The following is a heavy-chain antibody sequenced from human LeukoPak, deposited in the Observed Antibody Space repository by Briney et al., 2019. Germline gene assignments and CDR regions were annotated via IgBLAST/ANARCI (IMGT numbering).Heavy chain of an antibody. J-gene: IGHJ6*02. Sequence: SEPLSLTCTVSGGSISSSSYYWGWIRQPPGKGLEWIGSIYYSGSTYYNPSLKSRVTISVDTSKNQFSLKLSSVTAADTAVYYCARDYGDYPPPYYGMDVWGQGTTVTVSS. CDR3: ARDYGDYPPPYYGMDV. V-gene: IGHV4-39*02. CDR2: IYYSGST. D-gene: IGHD4-17*01. CDR1: GGSISSSSYY.